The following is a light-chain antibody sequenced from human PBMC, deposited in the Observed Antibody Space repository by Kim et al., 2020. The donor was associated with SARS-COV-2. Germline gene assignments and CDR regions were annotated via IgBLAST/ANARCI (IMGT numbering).Light chain of an antibody. CDR1: SSNIGAGYD. CDR3: QSYDSSLSGYV. J-gene: IGLJ1*01. V-gene: IGLV1-40*01. Sequence: QSVLTQPPSVSGAPGQRVTISCTGSSSNIGAGYDVHWYQQLPGTAPKPLIYGDSNRPSGVPDRFSGSKSGTSASLAITGLQADDEADYYCQSYDSSLSGYVFGTGTKVTVL. CDR2: GDS.